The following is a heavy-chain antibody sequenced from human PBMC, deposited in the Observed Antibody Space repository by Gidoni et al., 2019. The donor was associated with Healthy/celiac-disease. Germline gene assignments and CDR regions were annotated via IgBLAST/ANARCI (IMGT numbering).Heavy chain of an antibody. V-gene: IGHV3-30*02. CDR3: ARDYYYGMDV. CDR1: GFNSSNYG. CDR2: IRYDGSNK. J-gene: IGHJ6*02. Sequence: QVQLVESGGGVVQPGGSLRLSCAASGFNSSNYGLHWGRQAPGMGLGWVAFIRYDGSNKYYADSVKGRFTISRDNSKNTLYLQMNSLRAEDTAVYYCARDYYYGMDVWGQGTTVTVSS.